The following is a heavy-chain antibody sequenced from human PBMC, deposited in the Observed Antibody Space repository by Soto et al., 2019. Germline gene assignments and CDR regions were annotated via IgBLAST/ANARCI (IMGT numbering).Heavy chain of an antibody. CDR3: ARDVVVEPAAHLPQL. CDR2: INPNSGGT. CDR1: GYTFTGYY. J-gene: IGHJ2*01. D-gene: IGHD2-2*01. V-gene: IGHV1-2*02. Sequence: QVQLVQSGAEVKKPGASVKVSCKASGYTFTGYYMHWVRQAPGQGLEWMGWINPNSGGTNYAQKFQGRVTMTRDTSISTAYMELSGLRSDDTAVYYCARDVVVEPAAHLPQLRGRGTLVTVSS.